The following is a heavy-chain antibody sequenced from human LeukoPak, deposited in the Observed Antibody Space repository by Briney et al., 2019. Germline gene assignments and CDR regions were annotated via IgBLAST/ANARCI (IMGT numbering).Heavy chain of an antibody. CDR3: AKGGGVFFGGMTKNAFDI. CDR1: GFTFSSYG. CDR2: IRYDGSNK. Sequence: PGGSLRLPCAASGFTFSSYGMHWVRQAPGKGLEWVAFIRYDGSNKYYADSVKGRFTISRDNSKNTLYLQMNSLRAEDTAVYYCAKGGGVFFGGMTKNAFDIWGQGTMVTVSS. D-gene: IGHD3-3*01. J-gene: IGHJ3*02. V-gene: IGHV3-30*02.